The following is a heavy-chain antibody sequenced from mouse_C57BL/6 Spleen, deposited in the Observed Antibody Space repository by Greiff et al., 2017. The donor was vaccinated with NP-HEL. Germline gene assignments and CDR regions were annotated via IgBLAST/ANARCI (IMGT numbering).Heavy chain of an antibody. CDR1: GYTFTDYY. J-gene: IGHJ2*01. V-gene: IGHV1-76*01. Sequence: VQLQASGAELVRPGASVKLSCKASGYTFTDYYINWVKQRPGQGLEWIARIYPGSGNTYYNEKFKGKATLTAEKSSRTAYMQLSSLTSEDSAVYFCARSRHYGSSPYYFDYWGQGTTLTVSS. CDR3: ARSRHYGSSPYYFDY. D-gene: IGHD1-1*01. CDR2: IYPGSGNT.